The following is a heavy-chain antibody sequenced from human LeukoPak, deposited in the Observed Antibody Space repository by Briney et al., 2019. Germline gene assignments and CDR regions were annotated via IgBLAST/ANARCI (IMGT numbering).Heavy chain of an antibody. Sequence: GRSLRLSCAASGFPFSSYEINWVRQAPGKGLEWVSYISSSGSTIYYADSVKGRFTISRDNAKNSLYLQMNSLRAEDTAVYYCATGLLLRRALFDYWGQGTLVTVSS. D-gene: IGHD2-15*01. CDR1: GFPFSSYE. J-gene: IGHJ4*02. CDR3: ATGLLLRRALFDY. V-gene: IGHV3-48*03. CDR2: ISSSGSTI.